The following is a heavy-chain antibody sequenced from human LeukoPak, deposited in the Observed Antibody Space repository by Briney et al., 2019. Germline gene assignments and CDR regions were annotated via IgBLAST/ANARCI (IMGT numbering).Heavy chain of an antibody. CDR2: SIPIFGTA. Sequence: SVKVSGKAAGGTFRSYAMSWVRQAPEQGLEGMGVSIPIFGTANCAQKFHGRVTITAPESTSTAYMELSSLSPEDTAVYYCARASGFGESNDYWGQGTLVTVSP. D-gene: IGHD3-10*01. J-gene: IGHJ4*02. CDR3: ARASGFGESNDY. V-gene: IGHV1-69*13. CDR1: GGTFRSYA.